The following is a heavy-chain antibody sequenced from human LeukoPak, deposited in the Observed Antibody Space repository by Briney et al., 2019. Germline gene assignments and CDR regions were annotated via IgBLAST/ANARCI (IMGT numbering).Heavy chain of an antibody. V-gene: IGHV1-2*02. CDR1: GYTFNGYY. CDR3: ARVRDFSRSPFDGFDP. D-gene: IGHD6-6*01. J-gene: IGHJ5*02. Sequence: ASVKVSCKASGYTFNGYYMHWVRQAPGQGLEWLGWINPDSGGTDSPQKFQGRVTMTRDASISTAYMELNNLTSDDTAVYYCARVRDFSRSPFDGFDPWGQGTLVTVSS. CDR2: INPDSGGT.